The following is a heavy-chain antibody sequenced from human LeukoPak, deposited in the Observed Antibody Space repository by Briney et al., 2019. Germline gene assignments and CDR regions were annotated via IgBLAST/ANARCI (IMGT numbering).Heavy chain of an antibody. CDR1: GFTFDDYA. V-gene: IGHV3-9*01. Sequence: GGSLRLSCAASGFTFDDYAMHWVRQAPGKGLEWVSGISWNSGSIGYADSVKGRFTISRDNAKNSLYLQMNSLRAEDTALYYCAKDPTRESSSPRWDFDYWGQGTLVTVSS. D-gene: IGHD6-13*01. J-gene: IGHJ4*02. CDR2: ISWNSGSI. CDR3: AKDPTRESSSPRWDFDY.